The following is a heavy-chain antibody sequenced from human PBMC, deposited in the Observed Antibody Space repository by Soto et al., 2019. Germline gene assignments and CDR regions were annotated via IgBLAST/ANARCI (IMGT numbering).Heavy chain of an antibody. CDR2: VKSNSDGGTT. D-gene: IGHD2-15*01. Sequence: EVQLVESGGGLVKPGGSLRLSCAASGFTFANAWMSWVRQAPGKGLEWVGRVKSNSDGGTTDYAAPVKGRFTISRDDSKNTLYLQMNRLEIEDTAIFFFNTCSRGNCYGPVDAWGKGAAVTVSS. CDR3: NTCSRGNCYGPVDA. J-gene: IGHJ6*04. V-gene: IGHV3-15*01. CDR1: GFTFANAW.